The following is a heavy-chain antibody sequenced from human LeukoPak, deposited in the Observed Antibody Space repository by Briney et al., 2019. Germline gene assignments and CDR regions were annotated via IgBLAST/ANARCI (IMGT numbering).Heavy chain of an antibody. V-gene: IGHV1-69*01. CDR2: IIPIFGTA. Sequence: SVKVSCKASGGTFSSYAISWVRQAPGQGLEWMGGIIPIFGTANYAQKFQGRVTITADESTSTAYVELSSLRSEDTAVYYCARGFYGDYRGINLNYFDYWGQGTLVTVSS. CDR1: GGTFSSYA. CDR3: ARGFYGDYRGINLNYFDY. D-gene: IGHD4-17*01. J-gene: IGHJ4*02.